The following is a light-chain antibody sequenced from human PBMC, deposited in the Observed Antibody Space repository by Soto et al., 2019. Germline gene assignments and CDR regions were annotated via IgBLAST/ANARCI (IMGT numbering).Light chain of an antibody. Sequence: IQMTQSPSTLSASVGDRVTIACRASQTISSWVAWYQQKPGKAPKLLIYAASSLQSEVPSRFSGSGSGTDFTLTISSLQPEDFVTYYCQQTYSTPITFGQGTRLEIK. V-gene: IGKV1-39*01. CDR2: AAS. CDR3: QQTYSTPIT. CDR1: QTISSW. J-gene: IGKJ5*01.